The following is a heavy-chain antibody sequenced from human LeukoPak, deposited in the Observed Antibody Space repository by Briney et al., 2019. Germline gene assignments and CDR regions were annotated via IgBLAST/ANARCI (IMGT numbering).Heavy chain of an antibody. CDR3: ARSEPPFSSGWYPFGY. Sequence: ASVKVSCKASGYTFTSYYMHWVRQAPGQGLEWMGIINPSGGSTSYAQKFQGRVTITADKSTSTAYMELSSLRSEDTAVYYCARSEPPFSSGWYPFGYWGQGTLVTVSS. V-gene: IGHV1-46*01. CDR1: GYTFTSYY. J-gene: IGHJ4*02. D-gene: IGHD6-19*01. CDR2: INPSGGST.